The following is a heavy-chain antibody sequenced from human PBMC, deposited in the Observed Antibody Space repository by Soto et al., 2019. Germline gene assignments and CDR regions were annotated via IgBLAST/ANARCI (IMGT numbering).Heavy chain of an antibody. J-gene: IGHJ4*02. Sequence: QVQLQESGPRLVKPSGTLSLTCAVSGASISSTNWWTWVRQPPGKGLEWIGEIYHTGSTKYNPSLKSRVTISPDKSNNQFSLNLSSVTAADTAVYYCAPLPPRIVVVVLPIPTWGQGTLVTVSS. D-gene: IGHD2-15*01. CDR1: GASISSTNW. CDR2: IYHTGST. V-gene: IGHV4-4*02. CDR3: APLPPRIVVVVLPIPT.